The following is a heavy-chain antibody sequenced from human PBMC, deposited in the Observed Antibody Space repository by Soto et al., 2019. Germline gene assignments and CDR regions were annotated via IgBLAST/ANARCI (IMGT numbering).Heavy chain of an antibody. Sequence: PSETLSLTCAVYGGSFSGYYWSWIRQPPGKGLEWIGEINHSGSTNYNPSLKSRVTISVDTSKNQFSLKLSSVTAADTAVYYCARGRTASSGYHAGFDYWGQGTLVTVSS. D-gene: IGHD3-22*01. CDR3: ARGRTASSGYHAGFDY. J-gene: IGHJ4*02. V-gene: IGHV4-34*01. CDR1: GGSFSGYY. CDR2: INHSGST.